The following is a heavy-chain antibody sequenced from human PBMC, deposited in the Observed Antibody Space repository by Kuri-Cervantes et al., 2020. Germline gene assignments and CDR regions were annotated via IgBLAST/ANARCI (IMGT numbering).Heavy chain of an antibody. V-gene: IGHV3-7*01. Sequence: GESLKISCAASGFTFSSYAMSWVRQTPGKGLEWVANIKQDGSEKYYVDSVKGRFTISRDNAKNSLYLQMNSLRAEDTAVYYCARGSSWYYYYFDYWGQGTLVTVSS. CDR2: IKQDGSEK. CDR3: ARGSSWYYYYFDY. D-gene: IGHD6-13*01. J-gene: IGHJ4*02. CDR1: GFTFSSYA.